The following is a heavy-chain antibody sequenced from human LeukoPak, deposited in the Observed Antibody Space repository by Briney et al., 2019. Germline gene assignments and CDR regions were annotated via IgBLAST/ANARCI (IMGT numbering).Heavy chain of an antibody. CDR1: GFTFSSYN. J-gene: IGHJ4*02. V-gene: IGHV3-21*05. D-gene: IGHD5-18*01. CDR2: ISSSSYI. Sequence: GGSLRLSCAASGFTFSSYNMNWGRQAPGKGLEWVSYISSSSYIYYADSVKGRFTISRDNAKNSLYLQMNSLRAEDTAVYYCARVFGEDTAVGYWGQGTLVTVSS. CDR3: ARVFGEDTAVGY.